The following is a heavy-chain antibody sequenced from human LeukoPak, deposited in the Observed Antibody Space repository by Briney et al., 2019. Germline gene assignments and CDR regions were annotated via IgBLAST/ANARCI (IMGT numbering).Heavy chain of an antibody. J-gene: IGHJ6*02. CDR1: GFTFSSYT. CDR2: ITTRSSYM. V-gene: IGHV3-21*01. D-gene: IGHD2-15*01. CDR3: AKDRLTYYYYGMDV. Sequence: GGSLRLSCAASGFTFSSYTMNWVRQAPGKGLEWVACITTRSSYMYYADSVKGRFTISRDNAKNSLYLQMNSLRAEDTAVYYCAKDRLTYYYYGMDVWGQGTTVTVSS.